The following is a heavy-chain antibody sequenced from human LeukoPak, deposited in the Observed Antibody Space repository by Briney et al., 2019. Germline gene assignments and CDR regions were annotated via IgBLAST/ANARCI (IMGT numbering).Heavy chain of an antibody. Sequence: ASVKVSCKASGYTFTSYSINWVRQAPGQGLEWMGWINPNSGGTNYAQKFQGRVTMTRDTSISTAYMELSRLRSDDTAVYYCARAAPAYCGGDCYAYWGQGTLVTVSS. J-gene: IGHJ4*02. CDR1: GYTFTSYS. CDR3: ARAAPAYCGGDCYAY. CDR2: INPNSGGT. V-gene: IGHV1-2*02. D-gene: IGHD2-21*02.